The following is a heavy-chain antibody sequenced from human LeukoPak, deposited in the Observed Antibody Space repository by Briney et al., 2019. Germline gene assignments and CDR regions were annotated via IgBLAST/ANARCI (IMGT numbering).Heavy chain of an antibody. CDR2: ISGSGGST. D-gene: IGHD6-13*01. CDR3: AKDMGFTRPTSYSSSSYFDY. Sequence: PGGSLRLSCAASGFTFSSYAMSWVRQAPGKGLEWVSAISGSGGSTYYADSVKGRFTISRDNSKNTLYLQMNSLRAEDTAVYYCAKDMGFTRPTSYSSSSYFDYWGQGTLVTVSS. J-gene: IGHJ4*02. CDR1: GFTFSSYA. V-gene: IGHV3-23*01.